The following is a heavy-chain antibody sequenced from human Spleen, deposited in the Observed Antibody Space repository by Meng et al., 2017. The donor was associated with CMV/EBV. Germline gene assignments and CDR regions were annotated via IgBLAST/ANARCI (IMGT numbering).Heavy chain of an antibody. J-gene: IGHJ4*02. Sequence: QIPLKESGPTLVKPTQTLTLTCTFSGFSLSTSGVGVGWIRQPPGKALEWLALIYWDDDKRYSPSLKSRLTITKDTSKNQVVLTMTNMDPVDTATYYCAHRRGYGDYEDYFDYWGQGTLVTVSS. CDR1: GFSLSTSGVG. V-gene: IGHV2-5*02. D-gene: IGHD4-17*01. CDR2: IYWDDDK. CDR3: AHRRGYGDYEDYFDY.